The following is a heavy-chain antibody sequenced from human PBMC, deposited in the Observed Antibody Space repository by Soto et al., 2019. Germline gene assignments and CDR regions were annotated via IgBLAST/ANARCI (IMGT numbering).Heavy chain of an antibody. CDR3: PGWGGHDYNY. D-gene: IGHD4-4*01. J-gene: IGHJ4*02. V-gene: IGHV3-7*03. Sequence: EVQLVQSGGGLVQPGGSLRLSCVGSGFTFTDFYMNWVRQAPGKGLEWVANIRPDGSETNYVESVKGRFTTSRDNAKNSLLLQINTLRPDDTAVYYCPGWGGHDYNYWGQGILVTVSS. CDR1: GFTFTDFY. CDR2: IRPDGSET.